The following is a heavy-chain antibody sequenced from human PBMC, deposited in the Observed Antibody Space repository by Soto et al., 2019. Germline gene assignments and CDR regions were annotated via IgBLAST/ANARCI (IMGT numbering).Heavy chain of an antibody. CDR2: ISAYNGNT. D-gene: IGHD1-7*01. V-gene: IGHV1-18*01. CDR1: GYTFTSFG. Sequence: ASVKVSCKASGYTFTSFGISWVRQAPGQGLEWMGCISAYNGNTNYAQKLQGRVTMTTDTSTSTAYMELRSLRSDDTAVYYCARTWLDNWNYGTHFDYWGQGTLVTVSS. CDR3: ARTWLDNWNYGTHFDY. J-gene: IGHJ4*02.